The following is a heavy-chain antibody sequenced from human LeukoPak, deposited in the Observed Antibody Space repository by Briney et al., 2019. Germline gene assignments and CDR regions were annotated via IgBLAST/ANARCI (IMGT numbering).Heavy chain of an antibody. CDR2: VYYSGKT. D-gene: IGHD5-24*01. CDR3: AREVVLDGYNGPFDY. Sequence: SETLSLTCTVSGGSISSSSYYWGWIRQPPGKGLEWIGSVYYSGKTYYNPSLKSRLTISVDTSKNQFSLKLSSVTAADTAVYYCAREVVLDGYNGPFDYWGQGTLITVSS. V-gene: IGHV4-39*07. J-gene: IGHJ4*02. CDR1: GGSISSSSYY.